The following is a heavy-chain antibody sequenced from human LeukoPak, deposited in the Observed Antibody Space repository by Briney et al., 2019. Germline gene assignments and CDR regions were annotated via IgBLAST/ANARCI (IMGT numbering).Heavy chain of an antibody. D-gene: IGHD4-17*01. CDR1: GYTFTGYY. CDR2: INPNNGAT. V-gene: IGHV1-2*02. J-gene: IGHJ4*02. CDR3: ARDLHGDYVPDFDY. Sequence: ASMKVSCKASGYTFTGYYMYWVRQAPGQGLEWMAWINPNNGATNYAQKFQGRVTMARDTSISTAHMELSRLRSDDTAVYYCARDLHGDYVPDFDYWGQGTLVTVSS.